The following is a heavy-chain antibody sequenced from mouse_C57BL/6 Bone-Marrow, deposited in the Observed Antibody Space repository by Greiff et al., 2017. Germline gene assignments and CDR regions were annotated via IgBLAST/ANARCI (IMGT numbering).Heavy chain of an antibody. Sequence: EVQLVESEGGLVQPGSSMKLSCTASGFTFSDYYMAWVRQVPEKGLEWVANINYDGSSTYYLDSLKSRFIISRDNAKNILYLQMSSLKSEDTATYYCAREGFTTVVAPGGFDVWGTGTTVTVSS. CDR2: INYDGSST. CDR3: AREGFTTVVAPGGFDV. D-gene: IGHD1-1*01. CDR1: GFTFSDYY. J-gene: IGHJ1*03. V-gene: IGHV5-16*01.